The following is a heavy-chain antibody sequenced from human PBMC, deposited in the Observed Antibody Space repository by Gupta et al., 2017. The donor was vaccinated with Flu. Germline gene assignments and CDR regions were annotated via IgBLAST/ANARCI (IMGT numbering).Heavy chain of an antibody. D-gene: IGHD3-10*01. CDR3: ARDPYNGFFYYTLDV. Sequence: EVQLVEAGGGLVRSGGSVRLSCAASGFIFRPYAMNWVRQAPGKGLEWVSYISSGGYTTYYSESVKGRFTISRDNAKNSLYLQMDSLRAEDTAVYYCARDPYNGFFYYTLDVWGQGTTVTVSS. V-gene: IGHV3-48*03. CDR1: GFIFRPYA. J-gene: IGHJ6*02. CDR2: ISSGGYTT.